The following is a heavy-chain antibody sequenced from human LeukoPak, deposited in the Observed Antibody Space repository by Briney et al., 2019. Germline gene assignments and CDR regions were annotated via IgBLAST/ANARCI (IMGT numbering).Heavy chain of an antibody. D-gene: IGHD2-2*01. V-gene: IGHV1-69*01. CDR1: GGTFSSYA. J-gene: IGHJ4*02. CDR2: IIPIFGTA. Sequence: SVKVSCNASGGTFSSYAISWVRQAPGQWLEWMGGIIPIFGTANYAQKFQGRVTITADESTSTAYMELSSLRSEDTAVYYCAIAFVVVPAASFDYWGQGTLVTVSS. CDR3: AIAFVVVPAASFDY.